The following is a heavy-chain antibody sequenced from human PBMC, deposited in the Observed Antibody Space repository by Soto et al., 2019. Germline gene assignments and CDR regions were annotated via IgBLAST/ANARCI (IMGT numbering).Heavy chain of an antibody. CDR1: GFTFSSYS. Sequence: EVQLVESGGGLVQPGGSLRLSCAASGFTFSSYSMNWVRQAPGKGLEWVSYISSSGGSTYYADSVKGRFTISRDNSKNTLYLQMNSLRAEDTAVYYCAKDGIAVAGRDYWGQGTLVTVSS. D-gene: IGHD6-19*01. CDR2: ISSSGGST. V-gene: IGHV3-23*04. CDR3: AKDGIAVAGRDY. J-gene: IGHJ4*02.